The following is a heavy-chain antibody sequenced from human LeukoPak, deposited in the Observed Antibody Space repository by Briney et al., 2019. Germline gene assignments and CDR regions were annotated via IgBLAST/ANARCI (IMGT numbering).Heavy chain of an antibody. CDR2: IYYTGST. CDR3: AKLASGGYYHHFDY. Sequence: SETLSLTCTVSGTSISSSYWSWIRQTPGKGLEWIGYIYYTGSTNYNPSLKSRVTISFDTSKNQFSLKLISVTAADTAVFYCAKLASGGYYHHFDYWGQGALVTVSS. V-gene: IGHV4-59*01. D-gene: IGHD3-22*01. J-gene: IGHJ4*02. CDR1: GTSISSSY.